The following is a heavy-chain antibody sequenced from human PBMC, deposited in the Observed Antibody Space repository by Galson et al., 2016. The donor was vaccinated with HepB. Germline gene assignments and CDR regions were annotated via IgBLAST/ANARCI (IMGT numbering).Heavy chain of an antibody. J-gene: IGHJ4*02. CDR2: ISNDGNIK. Sequence: SLRLSCAGSGFTFSTYVMHWVRQAPGKGPQWVTVISNDGNIKTYADSVKGRFTISRDDAKNSLYLQMNSLRPEDTAVYYCARNSQGGDYDTYSVDNWGQGALVTVSS. CDR3: ARNSQGGDYDTYSVDN. V-gene: IGHV3-30*12. D-gene: IGHD4-17*01. CDR1: GFTFSTYV.